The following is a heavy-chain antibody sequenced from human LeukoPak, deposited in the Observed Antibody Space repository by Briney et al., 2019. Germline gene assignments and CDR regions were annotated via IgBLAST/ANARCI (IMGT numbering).Heavy chain of an antibody. J-gene: IGHJ3*02. D-gene: IGHD6-13*01. CDR2: IIPIFGTA. V-gene: IGHV1-69*05. CDR1: GATFSSYA. CDR3: ARAYSSSWYLGNDAFDI. Sequence: ASVKVSCKASGATFSSYAISWVRQAPGQGLEWMGGIIPIFGTANYAQKFQGRVTITTDESTSTTYMELSSLRSEDTAVYYCARAYSSSWYLGNDAFDIWGQGTMVTVSS.